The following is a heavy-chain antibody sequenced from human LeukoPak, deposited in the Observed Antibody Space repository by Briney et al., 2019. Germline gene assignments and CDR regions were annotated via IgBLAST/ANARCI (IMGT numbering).Heavy chain of an antibody. Sequence: GGSLRLSCAASGFTFDDYAMHWVRQAPGKGLEWVSGISWNSGSIGYADSVKGRFTISRDNAKNSLYLQMNSLRAEDTAVYYCARGQRVGAPPFDYWGQGTLVTVSS. V-gene: IGHV3-9*01. CDR1: GFTFDDYA. J-gene: IGHJ4*02. CDR2: ISWNSGSI. D-gene: IGHD1-26*01. CDR3: ARGQRVGAPPFDY.